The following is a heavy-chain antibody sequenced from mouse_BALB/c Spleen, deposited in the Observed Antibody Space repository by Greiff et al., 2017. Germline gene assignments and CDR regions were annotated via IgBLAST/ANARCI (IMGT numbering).Heavy chain of an antibody. J-gene: IGHJ3*01. D-gene: IGHD2-1*01. Sequence: QVQLQQPGAELVKPGASVKMSCKASGYTFTSYNMHWVKQTPGQGLEWIGAIYPGNGDTSYNQKFKGKATLTADKSSSTAYMQLSSLTSEDSAVYYCARGDGNYGAWFAYWGQGTLVTVSA. CDR2: IYPGNGDT. V-gene: IGHV1-12*01. CDR1: GYTFTSYN. CDR3: ARGDGNYGAWFAY.